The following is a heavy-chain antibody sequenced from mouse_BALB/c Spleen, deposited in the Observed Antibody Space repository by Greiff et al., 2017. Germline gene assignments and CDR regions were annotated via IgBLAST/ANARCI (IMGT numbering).Heavy chain of an antibody. CDR1: GYSFTGYT. CDR2: INPYNGGT. Sequence: EVQRVESGPELVKPGASMKISCKASGYSFTGYTMNWVKQSHGKNLEWIGLINPYNGGTSYNQKFKGKATLTVDKSSSTAYMELLSLTSEDSAVYYCARRDYYGSSYHWYFDVWGAGTTVTVSS. V-gene: IGHV1-18*01. CDR3: ARRDYYGSSYHWYFDV. D-gene: IGHD1-1*01. J-gene: IGHJ1*01.